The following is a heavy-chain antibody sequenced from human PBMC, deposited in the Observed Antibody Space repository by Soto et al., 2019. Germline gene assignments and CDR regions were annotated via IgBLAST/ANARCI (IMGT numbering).Heavy chain of an antibody. Sequence: GASVKVSCKASGGTFSSYAISWVRQAPGQGLEWMGGIIPIFGTANYAQKFQGRVTITADESTSTAYMELSSLRSEDTAVYYCARHVVVPAAIRWFDPWGQGTLVTVYS. CDR3: ARHVVVPAAIRWFDP. CDR1: GGTFSSYA. D-gene: IGHD2-2*02. CDR2: IIPIFGTA. V-gene: IGHV1-69*13. J-gene: IGHJ5*02.